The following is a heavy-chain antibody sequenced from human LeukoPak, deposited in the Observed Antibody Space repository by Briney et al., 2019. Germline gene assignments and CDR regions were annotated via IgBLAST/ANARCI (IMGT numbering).Heavy chain of an antibody. Sequence: GGSLRLSCAASGFTFSSHGMHWVRQAPGKGLEWVAFIRYDGSNKYYADSVKGRFTISRDNAKNSLYLQMNSLRAEDTAVYYCARDRGSSGWYEFDYWGQGTLVTVSS. D-gene: IGHD6-19*01. CDR3: ARDRGSSGWYEFDY. CDR2: IRYDGSNK. CDR1: GFTFSSHG. J-gene: IGHJ4*02. V-gene: IGHV3-30*02.